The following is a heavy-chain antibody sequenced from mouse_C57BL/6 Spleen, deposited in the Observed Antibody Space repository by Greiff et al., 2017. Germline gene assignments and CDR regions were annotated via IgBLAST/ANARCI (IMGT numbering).Heavy chain of an antibody. CDR2: ISGGGGNT. V-gene: IGHV5-9*01. Sequence: DVMLVESGGGLVKPGGSLKLSCAASGFTFSSYTMSWVRQTPEKRLEWVATISGGGGNTYYPDSVKGRFTISRDNAKNTLYLQMSSLRSEDTALYYCARRLYGSSLYAMDYWGQGTSVTVSS. CDR1: GFTFSSYT. J-gene: IGHJ4*01. CDR3: ARRLYGSSLYAMDY. D-gene: IGHD1-1*01.